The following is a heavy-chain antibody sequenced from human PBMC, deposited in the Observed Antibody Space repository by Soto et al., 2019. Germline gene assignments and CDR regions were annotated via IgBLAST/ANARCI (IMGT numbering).Heavy chain of an antibody. Sequence: EVQLVESGGGLVQPGRSLRLSCAASGFTFDDYAMHWVRHAPGKGLEWVSGISWNSGSIGYADSVKGRFTISRDNAKNSLYLPMNSLRAEDTALYYCAKIVNSSAWGQGTMVTVS. V-gene: IGHV3-9*01. J-gene: IGHJ3*01. CDR1: GFTFDDYA. CDR3: AKIVNSSA. D-gene: IGHD6-19*01. CDR2: ISWNSGSI.